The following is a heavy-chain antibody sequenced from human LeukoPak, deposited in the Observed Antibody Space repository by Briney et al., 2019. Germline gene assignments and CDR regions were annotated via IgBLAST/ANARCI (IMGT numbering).Heavy chain of an antibody. Sequence: GGSLRLSCAASGFTISNYWMSWVRQAPGKGLEWVANIKQDGSDKYFVDSVKGRFTISRDNAKNSLYLQMNSLRAEDTAVYYCARPPSIAVAGPEFGFDPWGQGTLVTVSS. CDR3: ARPPSIAVAGPEFGFDP. D-gene: IGHD6-19*01. J-gene: IGHJ5*02. CDR2: IKQDGSDK. V-gene: IGHV3-7*03. CDR1: GFTISNYW.